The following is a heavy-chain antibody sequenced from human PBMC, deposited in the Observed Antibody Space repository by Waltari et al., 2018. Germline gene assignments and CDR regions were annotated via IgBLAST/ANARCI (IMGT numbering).Heavy chain of an antibody. J-gene: IGHJ4*02. CDR3: ARVHSLGQYDSNGQESNFDH. Sequence: EVQLLESGGGLVQPGGSLRLSCLASGFTFSNYAMTWVRQGPGKGREGVSAISGGGIKTYYADSVKGRFTISRDNSKNTLYLQMNSLRAEDTAVYSCARVHSLGQYDSNGQESNFDHWGQGALVTVSS. D-gene: IGHD3-16*01. V-gene: IGHV3-23*01. CDR2: ISGGGIKT. CDR1: GFTFSNYA.